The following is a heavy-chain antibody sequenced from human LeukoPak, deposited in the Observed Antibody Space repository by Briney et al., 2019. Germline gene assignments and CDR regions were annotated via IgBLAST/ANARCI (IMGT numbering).Heavy chain of an antibody. CDR2: IIPIFGTA. V-gene: IGHV1-69*13. Sequence: SVKVSCKASGGTFSSYAISWVRQAPGQGLEWMGGIIPIFGTANYAQKFQGRVTITADESTSTAYMELSSLRSEDTAVYYCAREGWAYYDSWSGYYSYMDVWGKGTTVTVSS. J-gene: IGHJ6*03. CDR1: GGTFSSYA. CDR3: AREGWAYYDSWSGYYSYMDV. D-gene: IGHD3-3*01.